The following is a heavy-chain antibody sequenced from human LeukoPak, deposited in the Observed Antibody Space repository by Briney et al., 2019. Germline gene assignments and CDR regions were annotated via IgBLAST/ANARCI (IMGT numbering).Heavy chain of an antibody. CDR2: IIPILGIA. CDR1: GGTFSSYA. J-gene: IGHJ5*02. V-gene: IGHV1-69*04. CDR3: ARAQGIAAAGTGFDP. Sequence: SVKVSCKASGGTFSSYAISWVRQAPGQGLEWMGRIIPILGIANYAQKFQGRVTITADKSTSTAYMELSSLRSEDTAVYYCARAQGIAAAGTGFDPWGQGTLFTVSS. D-gene: IGHD6-13*01.